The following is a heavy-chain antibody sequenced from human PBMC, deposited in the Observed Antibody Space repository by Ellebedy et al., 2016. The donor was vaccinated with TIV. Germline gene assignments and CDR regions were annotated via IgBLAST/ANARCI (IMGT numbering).Heavy chain of an antibody. CDR1: GFTVSSNY. V-gene: IGHV3-53*01. CDR3: ARLTDGMDV. Sequence: GGSLRLSCAASGFTVSSNYMNWVRQAPGKGLEWVSIIYTGGTTYYADSVKGRFTISRDDSKNTVYLQMNSLKIEDTAVYFCARLTDGMDVWGQGTTVTVS. D-gene: IGHD3-16*01. CDR2: IYTGGTT. J-gene: IGHJ6*02.